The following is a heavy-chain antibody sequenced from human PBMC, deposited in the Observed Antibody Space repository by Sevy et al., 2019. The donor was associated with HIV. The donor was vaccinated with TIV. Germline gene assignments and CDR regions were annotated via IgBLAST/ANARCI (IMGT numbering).Heavy chain of an antibody. D-gene: IGHD6-13*01. CDR1: GGSISSYY. CDR2: IYYSGST. Sequence: SETLSLTCTVSGGSISSYYWSWIRQPPGKGLEWIGYIYYSGSTNYNPSLKSRVTISVDTSKNQFSLKLSSVTAADTAVYYCARGYSSSFILNYGMDVWGQGTTVTVSS. CDR3: ARGYSSSFILNYGMDV. V-gene: IGHV4-59*13. J-gene: IGHJ6*02.